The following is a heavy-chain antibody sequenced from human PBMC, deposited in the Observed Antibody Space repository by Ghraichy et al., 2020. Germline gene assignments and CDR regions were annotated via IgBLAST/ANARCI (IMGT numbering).Heavy chain of an antibody. CDR2: IYYSGST. CDR1: GGSISSYY. Sequence: SETLSLTCTVSGGSISSYYWSWIRQPPGKGLEWIGYIYYSGSTNYNPSLKSRVTISVDTSKNQFSLKLSSVTAADTAVYYCAREYSSSWYDWFDPWGQGTLVTVSS. V-gene: IGHV4-59*01. J-gene: IGHJ5*02. CDR3: AREYSSSWYDWFDP. D-gene: IGHD6-13*01.